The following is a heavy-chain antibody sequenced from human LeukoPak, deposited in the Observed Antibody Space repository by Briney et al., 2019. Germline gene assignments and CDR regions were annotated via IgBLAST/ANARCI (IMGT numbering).Heavy chain of an antibody. Sequence: GGSLRLSCVVSGFTFSSYAMSWVRQAPGKGLEWVSAISGSGGSTYYADSVKGRFTISRQDFKNTLSLEMITLRADDTAIYYCVKGGWADYWGQGTLVTVSS. V-gene: IGHV3-23*01. CDR3: VKGGWADY. CDR1: GFTFSSYA. J-gene: IGHJ4*02. D-gene: IGHD6-19*01. CDR2: ISGSGGST.